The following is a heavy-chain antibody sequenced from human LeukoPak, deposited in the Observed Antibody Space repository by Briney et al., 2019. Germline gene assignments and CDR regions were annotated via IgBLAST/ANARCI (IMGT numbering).Heavy chain of an antibody. CDR3: ARRGTYQNWFDP. J-gene: IGHJ5*02. D-gene: IGHD3-16*01. V-gene: IGHV3-7*01. CDR2: IKDDGSEK. Sequence: GGSLRLSCAASTFTFSSYWMSWVRQAPGKGLEWAATIKDDGSEKYYVDSVSGRFTISRDNAKNSLYLQVNSLRAEDTAVYYCARRGTYQNWFDPWGQGTLVTVSS. CDR1: TFTFSSYW.